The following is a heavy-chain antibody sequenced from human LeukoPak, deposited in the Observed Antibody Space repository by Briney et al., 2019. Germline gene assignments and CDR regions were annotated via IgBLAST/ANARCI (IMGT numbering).Heavy chain of an antibody. Sequence: ASVKVSCKASGYTFTGYYMHWVRQAPGQGLEWMRWINPNSGGTNYAQKFQGRVTMTRDTSISTAYMEMSRLRSDDTAVYYCARDREWELLAFDYWGQGTLVTVSS. J-gene: IGHJ4*02. V-gene: IGHV1-2*02. CDR3: ARDREWELLAFDY. CDR2: INPNSGGT. CDR1: GYTFTGYY. D-gene: IGHD1-26*01.